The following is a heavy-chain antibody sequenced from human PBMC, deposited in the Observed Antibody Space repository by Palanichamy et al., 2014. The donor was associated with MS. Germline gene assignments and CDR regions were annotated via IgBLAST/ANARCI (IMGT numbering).Heavy chain of an antibody. V-gene: IGHV1-3*01. J-gene: IGHJ4*02. CDR1: GYAFTDYA. D-gene: IGHD3-3*01. CDR2: INAGNGNT. CDR3: AREHDSWSGYSFDF. Sequence: QVXLVQSGAEVKKPGASVKVSCKASGYAFTDYAIHWVRQAPGRRLEWMGWINAGNGNTKYSQKFQSRVTITRDTSADTAYMELSSLRSEDTALYYCAREHDSWSGYSFDFWGQGTLVTASS.